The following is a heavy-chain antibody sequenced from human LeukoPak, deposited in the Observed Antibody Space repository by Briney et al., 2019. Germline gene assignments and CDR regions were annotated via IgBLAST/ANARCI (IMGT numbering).Heavy chain of an antibody. J-gene: IGHJ4*02. CDR3: ARGKAAGYSSSWYGGGYFDY. CDR1: GFTFSSYE. CDR2: ISSSGSTI. V-gene: IGHV3-48*03. D-gene: IGHD6-13*01. Sequence: GGSLRLSCAASGFTFSSYEMNWVRQAPGKGLEWVSYISSSGSTIYYADSVKGRFTISRDNAKNSLYLQMNSLRAEDTAVYYCARGKAAGYSSSWYGGGYFDYWGQGTLVTVSS.